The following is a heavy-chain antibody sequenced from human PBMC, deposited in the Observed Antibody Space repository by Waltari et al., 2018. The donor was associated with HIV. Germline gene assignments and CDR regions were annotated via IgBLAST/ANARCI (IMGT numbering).Heavy chain of an antibody. CDR2: INVGKFNT. Sequence: QVQLVQSGAVVKKPGASVRISCDTSGYSFTSYGIDWVRQAPGQRLEWMGWINVGKFNTKPAPKFQDRLTITRDTAASTVYLELSSLRSEDTAVYYCAREYDFWGCGYYYYGMDVWGQGTTVTVFS. CDR3: AREYDFWGCGYYYYGMDV. V-gene: IGHV1-3*01. J-gene: IGHJ6*02. D-gene: IGHD3-3*01. CDR1: GYSFTSYG.